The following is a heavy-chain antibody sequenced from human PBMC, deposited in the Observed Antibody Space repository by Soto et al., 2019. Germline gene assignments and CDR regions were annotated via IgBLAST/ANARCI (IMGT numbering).Heavy chain of an antibody. CDR2: SSGSGGST. D-gene: IGHD1-26*01. V-gene: IGHV3-23*01. J-gene: IGHJ4*02. CDR1: GFTFSSYA. CDR3: AKLSGSYYDY. Sequence: GGSLRLSCAASGFTFSSYALSWVRQAPGKGLEWVSGSSGSGGSTYYADSVKGRFTISRDNSKNTLYLQMNSLRAEDTAVYYCAKLSGSYYDYWGQGTLVTVSS.